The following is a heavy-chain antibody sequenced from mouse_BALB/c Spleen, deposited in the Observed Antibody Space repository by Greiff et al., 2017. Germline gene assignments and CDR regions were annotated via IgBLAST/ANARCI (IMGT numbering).Heavy chain of an antibody. CDR1: GFSLTGYG. CDR2: IWGDGST. D-gene: IGHD2-1*01. J-gene: IGHJ4*01. V-gene: IGHV2-6-7*01. CDR3: ARVLIYYGNYVRAMDY. Sequence: QVQLKESGPGLVAPSQSLSITCTVSGFSLTGYGVNWVRQPPGKGLEWLGMIWGDGSTDYNSALKSRLSISKDNSKSQVFLKMNSLQTDDTARYYCARVLIYYGNYVRAMDYWGQGTSVTVSS.